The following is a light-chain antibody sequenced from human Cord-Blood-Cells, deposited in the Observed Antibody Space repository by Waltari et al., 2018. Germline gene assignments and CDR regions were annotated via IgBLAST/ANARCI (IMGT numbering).Light chain of an antibody. CDR3: SSYTSSSTYV. CDR1: SSDFGGYNY. CDR2: DVS. V-gene: IGLV2-14*01. J-gene: IGLJ1*01. Sequence: QSALTQPASVSGSPGPSITISRTGTSSDFGGYNYFSWYQQHPGKAPKPMIYDVSKRPSGVSNRFSGSKSGNTASLTISGLQAEDEADYYCSSYTSSSTYVFGTGTKVTVL.